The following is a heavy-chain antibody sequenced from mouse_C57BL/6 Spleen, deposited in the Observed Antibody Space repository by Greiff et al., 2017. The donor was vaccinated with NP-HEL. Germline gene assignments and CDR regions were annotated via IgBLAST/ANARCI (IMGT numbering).Heavy chain of an antibody. V-gene: IGHV1-18*01. D-gene: IGHD1-1*01. Sequence: EVQLQQSGPELVKPGASVKIPCKASGYTFTDYNMDWVKQSHGKSLEWIGDINPNNGGTIYNQKVKGKATLPVDKSSSTAYMARRSLTSEATAVYDCARRRDYYGSSDYWGQGTTLTVSS. CDR3: ARRRDYYGSSDY. J-gene: IGHJ2*01. CDR2: INPNNGGT. CDR1: GYTFTDYN.